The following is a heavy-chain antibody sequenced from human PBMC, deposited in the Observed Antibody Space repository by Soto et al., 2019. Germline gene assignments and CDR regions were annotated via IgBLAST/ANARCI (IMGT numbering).Heavy chain of an antibody. V-gene: IGHV4-59*06. D-gene: IGHD5-18*01. Sequence: SETLSLTCTVSGGSISSYYWSWIRQHPGKGLEWIGYIYYSGSTYYNPSLKSRVTISVDTSKNQFSLKLSSVTAADTAVYYCARAVGYSYGRNWFDPWGQGTLVTVSS. J-gene: IGHJ5*02. CDR2: IYYSGST. CDR3: ARAVGYSYGRNWFDP. CDR1: GGSISSYY.